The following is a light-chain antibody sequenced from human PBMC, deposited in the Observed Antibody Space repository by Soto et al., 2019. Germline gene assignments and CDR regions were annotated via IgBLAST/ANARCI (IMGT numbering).Light chain of an antibody. Sequence: EFVLTQSPGTLSLSPGERATLSCRASQTVRNNYLAWYQQKPGQAPRLLIYDASSRATGIPDRFSGGGSGTDFTLTISRLEPEDFAVYYCQHYDNSPLLLTFGGGTKVDI. CDR2: DAS. CDR3: QHYDNSPLLLT. J-gene: IGKJ4*01. V-gene: IGKV3-20*01. CDR1: QTVRNNY.